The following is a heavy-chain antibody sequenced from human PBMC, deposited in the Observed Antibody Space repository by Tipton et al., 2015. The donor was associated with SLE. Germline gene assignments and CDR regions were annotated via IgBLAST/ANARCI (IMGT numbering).Heavy chain of an antibody. J-gene: IGHJ2*01. CDR2: IYTSGST. CDR1: GGSISSGSYY. D-gene: IGHD1-7*01. Sequence: TLSLTCTVSGGSISSGSYYWSWIRQPAGKGLEWIGHIYTSGSTNYNPSLKSRVTISLDTSKNQFSLKLSSVTAADTAVYYCARVGWNYAPRYFDLWGRGTLVTVSS. CDR3: ARVGWNYAPRYFDL. V-gene: IGHV4-61*09.